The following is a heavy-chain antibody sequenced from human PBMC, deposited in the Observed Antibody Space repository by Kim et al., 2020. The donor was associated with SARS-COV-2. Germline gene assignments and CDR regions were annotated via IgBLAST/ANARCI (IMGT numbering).Heavy chain of an antibody. CDR2: ISAYNGNT. CDR1: GYTFTSYG. CDR3: ARDGQPYSRYYYGMDV. J-gene: IGHJ6*02. Sequence: ASVKVSCKASGYTFTSYGISWVRQAPGQGLEWMGWISAYNGNTNYAQKLQGRVTMTTDTSTSTAYMELRSLRSDDTAVYYCARDGQPYSRYYYGMDVWGQGTTVTVSS. V-gene: IGHV1-18*04. D-gene: IGHD3-22*01.